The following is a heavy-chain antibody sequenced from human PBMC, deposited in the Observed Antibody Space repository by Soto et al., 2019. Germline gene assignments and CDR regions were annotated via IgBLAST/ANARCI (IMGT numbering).Heavy chain of an antibody. CDR1: GFTVSSNY. Sequence: PGGSLRLSCAASGFTVSSNYMSWVRQAPGKGLEWVSVIYSGGSTYYADSVKGRFTISRDNSKNTLYLQMNSLRAEDTAVYYCARDSNKYSSSLRGRYFDYWGQGIGVTVSS. CDR2: IYSGGST. V-gene: IGHV3-53*01. CDR3: ARDSNKYSSSLRGRYFDY. D-gene: IGHD4-4*01. J-gene: IGHJ4*02.